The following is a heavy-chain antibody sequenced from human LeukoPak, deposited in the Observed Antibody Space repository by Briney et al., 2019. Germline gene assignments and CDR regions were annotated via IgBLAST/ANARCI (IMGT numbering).Heavy chain of an antibody. D-gene: IGHD5-18*01. CDR2: ILDTENT. CDR3: ATIKRGSIFGYFDF. J-gene: IGHJ4*02. V-gene: IGHV4-59*11. CDR1: GVSISSHY. Sequence: SETLSLTCTVSGVSISSHYWGWIRQPPGKGLEWIGYILDTENTKDNPSLKSRIILSADTSKNQLSLRPNSVTAADTAVYYCATIKRGSIFGYFDFWGQGILVTVSS.